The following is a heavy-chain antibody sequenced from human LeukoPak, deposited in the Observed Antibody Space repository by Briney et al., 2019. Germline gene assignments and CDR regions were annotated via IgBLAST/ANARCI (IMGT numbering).Heavy chain of an antibody. V-gene: IGHV3-74*03. CDR2: INSDGSSI. J-gene: IGHJ4*02. CDR1: GFTFSSYW. CDR3: AREGRVSGYDFDC. Sequence: GGSLRLSCAASGFTFSSYWMHWVRQAPGKRLVWVSRINSDGSSITYADSVKGRFTISRDNAKNTLYLQMNSLRVEDTAVYYCAREGRVSGYDFDCWGQGTLVTVSS. D-gene: IGHD5-12*01.